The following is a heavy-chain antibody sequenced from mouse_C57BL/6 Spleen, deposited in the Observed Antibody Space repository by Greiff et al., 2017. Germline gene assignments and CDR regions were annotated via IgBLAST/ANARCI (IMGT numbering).Heavy chain of an antibody. D-gene: IGHD2-3*01. CDR2: IHPNSGST. V-gene: IGHV1-64*01. CDR3: ARLDGYYKAMDY. Sequence: QVQLQQPGAELVKPGASVKLSCKASGYTFTSYWMHWVKQRPGQGLEWIGMIHPNSGSTNYNEKFKSKATVTVDKSSSTAYMQLSSLTSEDSAVYYCARLDGYYKAMDYWGQGTSVTVSS. J-gene: IGHJ4*01. CDR1: GYTFTSYW.